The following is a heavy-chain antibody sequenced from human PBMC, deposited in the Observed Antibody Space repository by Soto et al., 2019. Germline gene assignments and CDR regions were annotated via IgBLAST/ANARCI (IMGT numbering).Heavy chain of an antibody. Sequence: GGSLRLSCAVSGFALSTYTMTWVRQAPGKGLEWVSAISGSGTFIFYADSVKGRFTISRDTSKNTLYLQMNSLRAEDTAVYYCAREHSSSCYFLLFGMDVWGQGTTVTVSS. V-gene: IGHV3-23*01. J-gene: IGHJ6*02. CDR1: GFALSTYT. CDR3: AREHSSSCYFLLFGMDV. D-gene: IGHD6-13*01. CDR2: ISGSGTFI.